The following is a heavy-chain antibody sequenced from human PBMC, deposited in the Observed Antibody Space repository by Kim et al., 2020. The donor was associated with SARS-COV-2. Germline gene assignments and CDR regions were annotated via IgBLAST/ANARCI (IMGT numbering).Heavy chain of an antibody. V-gene: IGHV4-39*01. Sequence: SETLSLTCTVSGGSISSSSYYWGWIRQPPGKGLEWIGSIYYSGSTYYNPSLKSRVTISVDTSKNQFSLKLSSVTAADTAVYYCAGYSFANRENYFDYWGQGTLVTVSS. J-gene: IGHJ4*02. D-gene: IGHD6-13*01. CDR2: IYYSGST. CDR1: GGSISSSSYY. CDR3: AGYSFANRENYFDY.